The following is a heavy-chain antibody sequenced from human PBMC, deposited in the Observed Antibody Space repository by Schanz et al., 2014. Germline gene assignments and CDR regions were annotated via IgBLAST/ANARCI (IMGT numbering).Heavy chain of an antibody. Sequence: QLQLVQSGAEVKKPGASVKVSCKASGYTTFTDYYIHWVRQAPGQGLEWMGWISAYNGNTNYAQKLQGRVTMTTDTATSTAYMELRSLRSDDTAVYYCARELCSSPTCYVRYDPWGQGTLVTVSS. CDR2: ISAYNGNT. D-gene: IGHD2-2*01. CDR3: ARELCSSPTCYVRYDP. V-gene: IGHV1-18*01. CDR1: GYTTFTDYY. J-gene: IGHJ5*02.